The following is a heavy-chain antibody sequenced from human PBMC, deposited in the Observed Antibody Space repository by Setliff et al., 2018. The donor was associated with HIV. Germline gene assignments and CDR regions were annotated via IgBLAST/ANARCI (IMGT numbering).Heavy chain of an antibody. Sequence: PSETLSLTCNVSGGSISSGGYYWSWIRQHPGKGLEWIGCIYYSGSTYYNPSLKSLVTISVDTSKNQFSLKLSSVTAADTAVYYCARARGGCSGGSCPAHHYYYYMDVWGKGTTVTVSS. J-gene: IGHJ6*03. CDR3: ARARGGCSGGSCPAHHYYYYMDV. CDR2: IYYSGST. D-gene: IGHD2-15*01. CDR1: GGSISSGGYY. V-gene: IGHV4-31*01.